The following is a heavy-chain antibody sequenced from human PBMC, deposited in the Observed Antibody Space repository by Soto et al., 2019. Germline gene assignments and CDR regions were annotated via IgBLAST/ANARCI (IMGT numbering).Heavy chain of an antibody. J-gene: IGHJ4*02. V-gene: IGHV3-30-3*01. Sequence: PGGSLRLSCAASGFTFSSYAMHWVRQAPGKGLEWVAVISYDGSNKYYADSVKGRFTISRDNSKNTLYLQMNSLRAEDTAVYYCARAPDQDYDILTGYFAYWGQGTLVTVS. CDR2: ISYDGSNK. CDR1: GFTFSSYA. D-gene: IGHD3-9*01. CDR3: ARAPDQDYDILTGYFAY.